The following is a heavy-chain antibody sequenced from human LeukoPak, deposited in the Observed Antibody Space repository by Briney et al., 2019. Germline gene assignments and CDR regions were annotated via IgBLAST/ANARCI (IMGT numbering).Heavy chain of an antibody. Sequence: ASVKVSCKASGYTFTSYDINWVRQATGQGLEWMGWMNPNSGNTGYAQKFQGRVTMTRNTSISTAYMELSSLRSEDTAVYYCARFSNYYGSGSYYPIYYMDVWGKGTTVTIPS. V-gene: IGHV1-8*02. CDR1: GYTFTSYD. CDR3: ARFSNYYGSGSYYPIYYMDV. CDR2: MNPNSGNT. D-gene: IGHD3-10*01. J-gene: IGHJ6*03.